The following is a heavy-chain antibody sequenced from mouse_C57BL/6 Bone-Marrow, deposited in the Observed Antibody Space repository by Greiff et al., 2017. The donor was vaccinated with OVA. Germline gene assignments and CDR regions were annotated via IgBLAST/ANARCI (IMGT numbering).Heavy chain of an antibody. CDR1: GYTFTSYW. V-gene: IGHV1-50*01. CDR2: IDPSDSYT. CDR3: ARSSYYYGSSPFAY. Sequence: QVQLQQSGAELVKPGASVKLSCKASGYTFTSYWMQWVKQRPGQGLEWIGEIDPSDSYTNYNQKFKGKATLTVDTSSSTAYMQLSSLTSEDSAVYYCARSSYYYGSSPFAYWGQGTLVTVSA. D-gene: IGHD1-1*01. J-gene: IGHJ3*01.